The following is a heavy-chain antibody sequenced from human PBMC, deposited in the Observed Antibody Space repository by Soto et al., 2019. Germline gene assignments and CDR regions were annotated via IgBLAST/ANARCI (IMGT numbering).Heavy chain of an antibody. CDR3: ARDVGYCSGGSCFSHADV. D-gene: IGHD2-15*01. CDR1: GFTFSSYG. Sequence: SLRLSCAASGFTFSSYGMHWVRQAPGKGLEWVAVIWYDGSNKYYADSVKGRFTISRDNSKNTLYLQMNSLRAEDTAVYYCARDVGYCSGGSCFSHADVWGQGTTVTVSS. CDR2: IWYDGSNK. J-gene: IGHJ6*02. V-gene: IGHV3-33*01.